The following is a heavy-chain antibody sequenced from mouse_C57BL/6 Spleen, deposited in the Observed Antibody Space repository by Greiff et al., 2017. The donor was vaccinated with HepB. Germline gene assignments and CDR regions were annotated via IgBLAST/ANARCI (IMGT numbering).Heavy chain of an antibody. V-gene: IGHV1-82*01. Sequence: VQLQQSGPELVKPGASVKISCKASGYAFSSSWMNWVKQRPGKGLEWIGRIYPGDGDTTYNGKFKGKAKLTADKSSNTAYMQLSRLTSEDSAVYFCASSIYGSTYPQPAWFAYWGQRTLVTVSA. D-gene: IGHD1-1*01. J-gene: IGHJ3*01. CDR3: ASSIYGSTYPQPAWFAY. CDR1: GYAFSSSW. CDR2: IYPGDGDT.